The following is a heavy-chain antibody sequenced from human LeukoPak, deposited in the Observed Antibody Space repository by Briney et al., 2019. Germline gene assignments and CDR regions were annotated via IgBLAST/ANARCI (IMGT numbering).Heavy chain of an antibody. D-gene: IGHD3-22*01. CDR1: GITFSAYT. V-gene: IGHV3-21*01. CDR3: ASDRSLIASLYYFDN. Sequence: GGSLRLPCAASGITFSAYTMNWVRQAPGKGLEWVSSISGSGSYIFYADSVKSRFTISRDNAKNSLYLQMNSLRAEDTAVYYCASDRSLIASLYYFDNWGQGTLVTVSS. CDR2: ISGSGSYI. J-gene: IGHJ4*02.